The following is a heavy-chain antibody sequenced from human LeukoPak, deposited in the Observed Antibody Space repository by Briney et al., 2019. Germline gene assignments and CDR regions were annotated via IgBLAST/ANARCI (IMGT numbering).Heavy chain of an antibody. Sequence: GGSLRLSCAASGFTFSSYAMSWVRQAPGKGLEWVSAISGSGGSTYYADSVKGRFTISRDNSKNTLYLQMNSLRAEDTAVYYCAKDGNTVVVPAATGYFDYWGQGTLVTVSS. CDR2: ISGSGGST. CDR1: GFTFSSYA. J-gene: IGHJ4*02. D-gene: IGHD2-2*01. CDR3: AKDGNTVVVPAATGYFDY. V-gene: IGHV3-23*01.